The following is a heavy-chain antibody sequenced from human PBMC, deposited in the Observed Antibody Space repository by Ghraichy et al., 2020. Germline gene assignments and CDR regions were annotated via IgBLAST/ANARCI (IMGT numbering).Heavy chain of an antibody. J-gene: IGHJ1*01. CDR2: INPNSGGT. CDR3: ARNARITMIPSRGVEYFQH. Sequence: ASVKVSCKASGYTFTGYYMHWVRQAPGQGLEWMGRINPNSGGTNYAQKFQGRVTMTRDTSISTAYMELSRLRSDDTAVYYCARNARITMIPSRGVEYFQHWGQGTLVTVSS. D-gene: IGHD3-22*01. CDR1: GYTFTGYY. V-gene: IGHV1-2*06.